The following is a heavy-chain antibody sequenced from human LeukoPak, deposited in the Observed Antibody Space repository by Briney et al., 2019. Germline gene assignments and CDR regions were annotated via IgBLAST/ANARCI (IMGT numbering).Heavy chain of an antibody. J-gene: IGHJ5*02. D-gene: IGHD2-2*01. Sequence: SETLSLTCTVSGYSISSGYYWGWIRQPPGKGLEWIGSIYHSGSTYYNPSLKSRVTISVDTSKNQFSLKLSSVTAADTAVYYCARSYLEKIVVVPAASPFDPWGQGTLVTVSS. CDR3: ARSYLEKIVVVPAASPFDP. V-gene: IGHV4-38-2*02. CDR2: IYHSGST. CDR1: GYSISSGYY.